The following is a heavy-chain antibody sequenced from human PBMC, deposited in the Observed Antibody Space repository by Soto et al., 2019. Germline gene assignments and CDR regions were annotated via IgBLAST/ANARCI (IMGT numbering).Heavy chain of an antibody. D-gene: IGHD3-22*01. Sequence: GGSLRLSCSASGFTFSSYAMHWVRQAPGKGLEYVSAISSNGGSTYYADSVKGRFAISRDNSKNTLYLQMSSLRAEDTAVYYCVTTAGYDSSGYYQTYDFVYWGQGTLVNGSS. V-gene: IGHV3-64D*08. CDR3: VTTAGYDSSGYYQTYDFVY. CDR1: GFTFSSYA. CDR2: ISSNGGST. J-gene: IGHJ4*02.